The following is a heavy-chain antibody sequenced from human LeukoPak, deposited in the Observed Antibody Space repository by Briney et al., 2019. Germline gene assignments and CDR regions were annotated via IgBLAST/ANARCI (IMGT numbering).Heavy chain of an antibody. CDR1: GGSISSYY. D-gene: IGHD6-19*01. V-gene: IGHV4-59*08. Sequence: SETLSLTCTVSGGSISSYYWSWIRQPPGKGLEWIGYIYYSGSTNYNPSLKSRVTISVDTSKNQFSLKLSSVTAADTAVYYCARSQQWLVSPNYYYYGMDVWGQGTTVTVSS. J-gene: IGHJ6*02. CDR2: IYYSGST. CDR3: ARSQQWLVSPNYYYYGMDV.